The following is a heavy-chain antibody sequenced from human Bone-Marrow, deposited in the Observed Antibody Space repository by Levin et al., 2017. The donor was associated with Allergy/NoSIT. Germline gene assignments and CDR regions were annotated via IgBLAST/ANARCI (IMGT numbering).Heavy chain of an antibody. Sequence: GESLKISCSASGFTFSRYAMTWVRQAPGKGLEWVSGISSSGSDTYYADSVKGRFTFSRDNSKNTLSLQMNSLRAEDTAVYYCARGPDCGGDSCYLLYDYYGMDVWGQGTTVTVSS. CDR1: GFTFSRYA. D-gene: IGHD2-15*01. J-gene: IGHJ6*02. CDR3: ARGPDCGGDSCYLLYDYYGMDV. V-gene: IGHV3-23*01. CDR2: ISSSGSDT.